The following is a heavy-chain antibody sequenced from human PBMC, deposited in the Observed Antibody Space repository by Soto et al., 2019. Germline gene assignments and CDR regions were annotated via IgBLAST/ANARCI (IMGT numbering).Heavy chain of an antibody. CDR3: XTGDWSRTNNFDT. Sequence: NLLESGGGLVKPGGSLRLSCEGSGFLFSHYYMSWIRQGPEKRLELVAYISSNSTAFYYADSVKGRFTVSKDDAKKSVFLQXTSVTXDDXXXYYXXTGDWSRTNNFDTWGQGTQVIVSA. J-gene: IGHJ5*02. D-gene: IGHD2-2*01. CDR1: GFLFSHYY. CDR2: ISSNSTAF. V-gene: IGHV3-11*01.